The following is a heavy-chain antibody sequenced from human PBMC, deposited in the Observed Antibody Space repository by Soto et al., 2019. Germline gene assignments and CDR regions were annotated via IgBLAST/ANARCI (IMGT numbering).Heavy chain of an antibody. CDR2: IIPILGIP. J-gene: IGHJ3*02. Sequence: ASVKVSVKASRGTFSSDTISWVRQAPGQGLEWMGRIIPILGIPNSAQKSQGRVTIPADKSTSTAYMELSSLRSEDPAVYYCARVRRRTIGYCSSPSCYYAFDIWGQGTMVTVSS. CDR1: RGTFSSDT. V-gene: IGHV1-69*02. CDR3: ARVRRRTIGYCSSPSCYYAFDI. D-gene: IGHD2-2*01.